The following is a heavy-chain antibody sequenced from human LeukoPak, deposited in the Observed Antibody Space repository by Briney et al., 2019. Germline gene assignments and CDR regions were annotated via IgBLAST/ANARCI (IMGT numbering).Heavy chain of an antibody. V-gene: IGHV3-30*03. CDR3: ARDLYDNDWYNYFDP. D-gene: IGHD5-24*01. CDR1: GFTLSTCG. J-gene: IGHJ5*02. Sequence: GGSLRLSCAASGFTLSTCGMHWVRQAPGKGLEWVAMISHDGNSKQYADFAKGRFTISRDNSKNTLYLEMNSLRTEDTAVYHCARDLYDNDWYNYFDPWGQGALVTVSS. CDR2: ISHDGNSK.